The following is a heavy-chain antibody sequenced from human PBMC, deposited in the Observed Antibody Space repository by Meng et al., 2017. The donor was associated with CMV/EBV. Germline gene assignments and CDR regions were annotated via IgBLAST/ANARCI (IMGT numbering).Heavy chain of an antibody. Sequence: AAHGLTFSSYAMSWVSQAPGKGLEWVSVIYSGGSSTYYADSVKGRFTISRDNSKNTLYLQMNSLRAEDTAVYYCAKGKPSSSANFDYWGQGTLVTVSS. CDR2: IYSGGSST. D-gene: IGHD6-6*01. CDR3: AKGKPSSSANFDY. V-gene: IGHV3-23*03. CDR1: GLTFSSYA. J-gene: IGHJ4*02.